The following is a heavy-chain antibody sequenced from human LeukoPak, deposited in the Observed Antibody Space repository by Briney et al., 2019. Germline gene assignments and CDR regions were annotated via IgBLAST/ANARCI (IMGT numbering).Heavy chain of an antibody. CDR3: AREWDL. Sequence: PGGSLRLSCAASGFTFSYYGMNWVRQAPGKGLEWLSHISCSDDMYYKESVKGRFTISRDNAKTSLYLQMNSLRDEDTAVYYCAREWDLWGQGTLVTVS. CDR2: ISCSDDM. J-gene: IGHJ4*02. D-gene: IGHD1-26*01. V-gene: IGHV3-48*02. CDR1: GFTFSYYG.